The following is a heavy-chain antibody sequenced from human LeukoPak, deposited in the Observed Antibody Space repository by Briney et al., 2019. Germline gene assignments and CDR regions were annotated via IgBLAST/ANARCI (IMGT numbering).Heavy chain of an antibody. CDR1: GFTFSSYG. CDR3: AKVGFDWLLGYFDY. Sequence: GGSLRLSCAASGFTFSSYGMHWVRQAPGKGLEWVAVIWYDGSNKYYADSVKGRFTISRDNSKNTLYLQMNSLRAEDTAVYYCAKVGFDWLLGYFDYWGQGTLVTASS. D-gene: IGHD3-9*01. V-gene: IGHV3-33*06. CDR2: IWYDGSNK. J-gene: IGHJ4*02.